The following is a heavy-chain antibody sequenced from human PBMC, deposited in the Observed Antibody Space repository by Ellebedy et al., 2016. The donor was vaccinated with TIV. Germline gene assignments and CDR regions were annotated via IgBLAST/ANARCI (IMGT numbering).Heavy chain of an antibody. CDR3: ARGRGINGTTHHFGFDP. Sequence: SETLSLTXSVSGGSTTGGRFYWNWIRQPAGKGLEWLARIYTTGGVDYNPSLKGRITMSIDTSKNQLSLRPTSVTAADTAVYYCARGRGINGTTHHFGFDPWGQGTLVTVSS. V-gene: IGHV4-61*02. D-gene: IGHD1-14*01. CDR1: GGSTTGGRFY. J-gene: IGHJ5*02. CDR2: IYTTGGV.